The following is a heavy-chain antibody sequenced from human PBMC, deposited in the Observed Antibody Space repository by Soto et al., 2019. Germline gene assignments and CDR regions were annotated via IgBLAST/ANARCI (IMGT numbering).Heavy chain of an antibody. CDR2: IYHSGST. CDR1: GGSISSGGSS. D-gene: IGHD3-22*01. CDR3: ARGAVVNFDS. J-gene: IGHJ4*02. V-gene: IGHV4-30-2*01. Sequence: QLQLQESGSGLVKPSQTLSLTCAVSGGSISSGGSSWTWIRQPPGKGLEWIGYIYHSGSTYYNPSPKSRVTKSVDRSKTPFSLKLTSVTAADTAVYYCARGAVVNFDSWGQGTLVTVSS.